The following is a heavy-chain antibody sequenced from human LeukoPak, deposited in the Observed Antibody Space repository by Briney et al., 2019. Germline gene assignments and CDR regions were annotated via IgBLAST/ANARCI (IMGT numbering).Heavy chain of an antibody. J-gene: IGHJ4*02. CDR1: GFTFSSYS. CDR3: ARDEINYGSGSFDY. V-gene: IGHV3-21*01. Sequence: PGGSLRLSWAASGFTFSSYSMNWVRQAPGKGLEWVSSISSSSSYIYYADSVKGRFTISRDNAKNSLYLQMNSLRAEDTAVYYCARDEINYGSGSFDYWGQGTLVTVSS. CDR2: ISSSSSYI. D-gene: IGHD3-10*01.